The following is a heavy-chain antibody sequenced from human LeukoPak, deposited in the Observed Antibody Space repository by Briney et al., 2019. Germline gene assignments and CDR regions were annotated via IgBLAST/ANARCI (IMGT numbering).Heavy chain of an antibody. CDR3: GIFMDVVPGSMS. Sequence: SETLSLSCGVYDGSLINYYCHWIRQAPGKGLEWIGEISHRGITKHNPSLKSRVTMSQDTSKRQFSLKMNSMTAADTGVYYCGIFMDVVPGSMSWGLGTLVTVSS. D-gene: IGHD2-2*01. V-gene: IGHV4-34*01. J-gene: IGHJ4*02. CDR2: ISHRGIT. CDR1: DGSLINYY.